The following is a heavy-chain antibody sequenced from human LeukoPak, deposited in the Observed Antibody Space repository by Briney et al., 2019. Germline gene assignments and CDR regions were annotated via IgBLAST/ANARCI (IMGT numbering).Heavy chain of an antibody. V-gene: IGHV3-30*03. D-gene: IGHD1-26*01. Sequence: GGSLRLSCAASGFTFRNYGMHWVRRAPGKGLEWVAVISYDGSNKYYADSVKGRFTISRDNSKNTLYLQMNSLRAEDTAVYYCATWRGRYFYYFDYWGRGTLVTVSS. CDR3: ATWRGRYFYYFDY. CDR2: ISYDGSNK. CDR1: GFTFRNYG. J-gene: IGHJ4*02.